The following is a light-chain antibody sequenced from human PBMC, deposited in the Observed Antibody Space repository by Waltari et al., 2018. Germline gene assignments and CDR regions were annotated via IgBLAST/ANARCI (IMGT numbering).Light chain of an antibody. CDR3: QQYGNSTIT. CDR1: QSISSSY. Sequence: EIVLTQSPGTLSLSPGERATVSCRASQSISSSYLAWYQQKPGQAPRLLIYGASSRATGIPDRFTGSGSGTDFTLTISRLEPEDSAVYYCQQYGNSTITFGQGTRLEI. V-gene: IGKV3-20*01. CDR2: GAS. J-gene: IGKJ5*01.